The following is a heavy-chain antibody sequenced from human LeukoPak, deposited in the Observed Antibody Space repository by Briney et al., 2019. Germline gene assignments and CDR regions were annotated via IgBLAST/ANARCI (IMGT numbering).Heavy chain of an antibody. CDR2: LFPGDSDT. CDR3: ARARRYSGNYYRGAFDI. CDR1: GYTFTNYW. D-gene: IGHD1-26*01. Sequence: KTGESLNISCQASGYTFTNYWIAWVRQLPGKGLEWMGILFPGDSDTRYTPSFDGQVTISVDESVSTAFLEWRSLKASDTAIYFCARARRYSGNYYRGAFDIWGRGTLVSVSS. J-gene: IGHJ3*02. V-gene: IGHV5-51*01.